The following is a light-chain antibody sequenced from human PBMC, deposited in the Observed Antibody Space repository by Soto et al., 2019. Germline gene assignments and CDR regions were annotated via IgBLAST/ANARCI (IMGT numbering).Light chain of an antibody. J-gene: IGLJ1*01. CDR3: CSYAGSYRV. Sequence: QPVLTQPRSVSGSPGQSATISCTGTSSDVGGYNYVSWYQQHPGKAPKLMIYDVSKRPSGVPDRFSGSKSGNTASLTISGLQAEDEADYYCCSYAGSYRVFGTGTKLTVL. V-gene: IGLV2-11*01. CDR1: SSDVGGYNY. CDR2: DVS.